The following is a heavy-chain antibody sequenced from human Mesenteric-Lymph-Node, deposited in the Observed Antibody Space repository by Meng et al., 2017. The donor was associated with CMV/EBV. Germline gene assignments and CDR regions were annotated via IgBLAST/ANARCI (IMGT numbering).Heavy chain of an antibody. V-gene: IGHV3-53*01. J-gene: IGHJ6*02. D-gene: IGHD3-3*02. CDR3: ARSEGHVWSGSYTAPSYSFYALDV. Sequence: GESLKISCAASGFTFSSYAMSWVRQAPGKGLEWVSVIYSDGNTYHADSVNGRFTISRDNSKNTVFFQMNNLRADDTAVYYCARSEGHVWSGSYTAPSYSFYALDVWGQGTAVTVSS. CDR2: IYSDGNT. CDR1: GFTFSSYA.